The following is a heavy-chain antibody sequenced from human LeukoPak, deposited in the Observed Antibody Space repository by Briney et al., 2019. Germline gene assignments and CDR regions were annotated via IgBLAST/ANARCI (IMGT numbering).Heavy chain of an antibody. CDR3: AKDGENFDFWSGYQGDYFDY. V-gene: IGHV3-23*01. J-gene: IGHJ4*02. CDR2: TSGSGGST. CDR1: GFTFSSFA. Sequence: GGSLRLSCTTSGFTFSSFAMSWVRQAPGKGLEWVSGTSGSGGSTYYADSVKGRFTISRDNTKKTLYLQMDNLRDEATAVYYCAKDGENFDFWSGYQGDYFDYWGQGTLVPSPQ. D-gene: IGHD3-3*01.